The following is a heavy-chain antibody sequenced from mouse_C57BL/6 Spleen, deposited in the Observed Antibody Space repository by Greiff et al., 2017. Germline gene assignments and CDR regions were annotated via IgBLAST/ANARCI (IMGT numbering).Heavy chain of an antibody. CDR3: ARRGDYDVSYAMDY. Sequence: EVKLMESGGGLVQPGGSLKLSCAASGIDFSRYWMCWVRRAPGKGLEWIGEINTDSSTINYAPSLKDKFIISRDNAKNTLYLQMSKVRSEDTALYYCARRGDYDVSYAMDYWGQGTSVTVSS. CDR1: GIDFSRYW. D-gene: IGHD2-4*01. CDR2: INTDSSTI. V-gene: IGHV4-1*01. J-gene: IGHJ4*01.